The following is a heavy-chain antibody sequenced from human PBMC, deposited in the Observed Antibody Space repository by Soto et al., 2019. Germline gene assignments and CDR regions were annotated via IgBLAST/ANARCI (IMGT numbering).Heavy chain of an antibody. D-gene: IGHD6-13*01. V-gene: IGHV3-33*01. CDR1: GFTFSSYG. CDR3: VHGPRGAPDSYRSSWYEGY. J-gene: IGHJ4*02. CDR2: IWYDGSNK. Sequence: QVQLVESGGGVVQPGRSLRLSCAASGFTFSSYGMHWVRQAPGKGLEWVAVIWYDGSNKYYADTVKGRFTISRDNSKNELYLQMNSLRSEDTAVYYCVHGPRGAPDSYRSSWYEGYWGQGTLVSVAS.